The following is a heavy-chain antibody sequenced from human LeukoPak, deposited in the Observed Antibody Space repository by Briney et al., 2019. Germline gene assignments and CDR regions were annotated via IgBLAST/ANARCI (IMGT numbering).Heavy chain of an antibody. V-gene: IGHV3-30*18. CDR1: GFTFSSYA. CDR3: AKDRDTASDY. D-gene: IGHD5-18*01. Sequence: PGGSLRLSCAASGFTFSSYAMSWVRQAPGKGLEWVAVISYDGSNKYYADSVKGRFTISRDNSKNTLYLQMNSLRAEDTAVYYCAKDRDTASDYWGQGTLVTVSS. CDR2: ISYDGSNK. J-gene: IGHJ4*02.